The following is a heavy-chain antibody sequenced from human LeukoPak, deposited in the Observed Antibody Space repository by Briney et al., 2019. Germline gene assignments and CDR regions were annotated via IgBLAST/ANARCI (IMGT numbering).Heavy chain of an antibody. D-gene: IGHD6-19*01. Sequence: PGGSLRLSCAASGFKFSNFGLHWVRQAPGKGLEWVAFISYHGNDEYYRDPVKGRFTISRDNSKNTLYLQMNSLRGDDTAVYYCARDISTGWSLEYWGQGTLVTVSS. V-gene: IGHV3-30*02. CDR3: ARDISTGWSLEY. J-gene: IGHJ4*02. CDR1: GFKFSNFG. CDR2: ISYHGNDE.